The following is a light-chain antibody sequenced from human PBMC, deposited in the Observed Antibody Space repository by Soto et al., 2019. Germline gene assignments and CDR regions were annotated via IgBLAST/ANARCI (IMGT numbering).Light chain of an antibody. Sequence: QSALTQPASVSGSPGQAITSSCTATRRDVGGYNYVSWYQQYPGKSPKLLIYEVTHRPSGVSNRFSGSKSGSTASLTISGLQAEDEADYYCSSYTISNTLPFVFGTGTKLTVL. J-gene: IGLJ1*01. CDR3: SSYTISNTLPFV. V-gene: IGLV2-14*01. CDR2: EVT. CDR1: RRDVGGYNY.